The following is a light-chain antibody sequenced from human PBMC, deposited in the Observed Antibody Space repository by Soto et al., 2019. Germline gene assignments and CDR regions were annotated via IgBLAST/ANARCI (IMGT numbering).Light chain of an antibody. CDR3: SSYTSSSTLLYV. CDR2: DVS. CDR1: SSDVGGYNY. V-gene: IGLV2-14*01. J-gene: IGLJ1*01. Sequence: QSALTQPASVSGSPGQSITISCTGTSSDVGGYNYVSWYQQHPGKAPKLMIYDVSNRPSGVSNRFSGSKSGNTASLTISGLQAEDEADYYCSSYTSSSTLLYVFGTGTKVTDL.